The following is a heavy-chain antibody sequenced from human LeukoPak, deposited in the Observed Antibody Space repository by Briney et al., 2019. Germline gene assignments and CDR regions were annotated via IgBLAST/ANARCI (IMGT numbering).Heavy chain of an antibody. Sequence: SETLSLTCAVYGGSFSGYYWSWISQPPGKGLEWIGEINHSGSTNYNPSLKSRVTISVDTSKNQFSLKLSSVTAADTAVYYCARLRRTPYWYFDLWGRGTLVTVSS. CDR2: INHSGST. J-gene: IGHJ2*01. CDR3: ARLRRTPYWYFDL. D-gene: IGHD1-14*01. CDR1: GGSFSGYY. V-gene: IGHV4-34*01.